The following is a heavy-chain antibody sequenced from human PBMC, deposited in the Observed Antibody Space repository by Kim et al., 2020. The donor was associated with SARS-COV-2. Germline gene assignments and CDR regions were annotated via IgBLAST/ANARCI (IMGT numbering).Heavy chain of an antibody. CDR3: ARAWQLLGNLFDP. J-gene: IGHJ5*02. D-gene: IGHD2-15*01. Sequence: YSKSLRDRCTITEHTSARTAYVELSSLGSEDTAVYYCARAWQLLGNLFDPWGQGTLVTVSS. V-gene: IGHV1-3*01.